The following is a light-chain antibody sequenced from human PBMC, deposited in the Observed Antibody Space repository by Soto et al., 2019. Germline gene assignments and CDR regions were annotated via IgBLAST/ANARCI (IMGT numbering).Light chain of an antibody. CDR2: DAS. Sequence: EIVLTQSPGTLSLSPGERATLSCRASQSVSNNYLAWYQQKPGQAPRLLIYDASNRATGIPARFSGSGSGTDFTLTISRLEPEDFAVYYCQQYGSSPATFGQGTKVDI. CDR3: QQYGSSPAT. V-gene: IGKV3-20*01. J-gene: IGKJ1*01. CDR1: QSVSNNY.